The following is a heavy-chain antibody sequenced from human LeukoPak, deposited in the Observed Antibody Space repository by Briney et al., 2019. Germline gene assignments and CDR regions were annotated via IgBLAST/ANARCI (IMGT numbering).Heavy chain of an antibody. J-gene: IGHJ4*02. CDR3: ARLYGNYQNYFDY. CDR2: ISSSGST. V-gene: IGHV4-61*02. CDR1: GDSISSGDYY. Sequence: SQTLSLTCTVSGDSISSGDYYWSWIRQPAGKGLEWIGRISSSGSTNYNPSLKSRVTISVDTSKNQFSPKLRSVTAADTAVYYCARLYGNYQNYFDYWGQGTLVTVSS. D-gene: IGHD1-7*01.